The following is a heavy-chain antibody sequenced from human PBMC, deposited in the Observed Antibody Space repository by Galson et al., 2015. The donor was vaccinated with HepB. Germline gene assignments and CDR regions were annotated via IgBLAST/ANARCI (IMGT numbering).Heavy chain of an antibody. D-gene: IGHD6-25*01. CDR2: ISGSSNTI. CDR3: ARERGETSGWTDRYMDV. V-gene: IGHV3-48*02. CDR1: GFTFSGYS. J-gene: IGHJ6*03. Sequence: SLRLSCAASGFTFSGYSINWARQAPGKGLEWISYISGSSNTIYYADSVKGRFTISRDNAKNTLYLQLNSLRDEDTAVYYCARERGETSGWTDRYMDVWGKGTTVTVSS.